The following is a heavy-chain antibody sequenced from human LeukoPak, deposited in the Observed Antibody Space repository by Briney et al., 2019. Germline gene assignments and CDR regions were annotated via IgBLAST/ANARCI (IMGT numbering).Heavy chain of an antibody. J-gene: IGHJ6*02. CDR1: GFTFSGYG. CDR2: ISSSSSTI. V-gene: IGHV3-48*01. CDR3: TRDRDCSGGSCYYYYYGMDV. Sequence: RGSLRLSCAASGFTFSGYGINWVRQAPGKGLEWVSYISSSSSTIYYADSVKGRFTISRDNSKNTLYLQMNRLRAEDTAVYYCTRDRDCSGGSCYYYYYGMDVWGQGTTVTVSS. D-gene: IGHD2-15*01.